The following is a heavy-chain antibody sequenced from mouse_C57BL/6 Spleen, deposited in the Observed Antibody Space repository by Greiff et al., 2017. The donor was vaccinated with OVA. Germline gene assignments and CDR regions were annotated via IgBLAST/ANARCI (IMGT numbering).Heavy chain of an antibody. CDR1: GYTFTDYE. J-gene: IGHJ2*01. D-gene: IGHD2-5*01. Sequence: QVQLQQSGAELVRPGASVTLSCKASGYTFTDYEMHWVKQTPVHGLEWIGAIDPETGGTAYNQKFKGKAILTADKSSSTAYIELRSLTSEDSAVYYCTRRNAYYSNSFDYWGQGTTLTVSS. CDR3: TRRNAYYSNSFDY. V-gene: IGHV1-15*01. CDR2: IDPETGGT.